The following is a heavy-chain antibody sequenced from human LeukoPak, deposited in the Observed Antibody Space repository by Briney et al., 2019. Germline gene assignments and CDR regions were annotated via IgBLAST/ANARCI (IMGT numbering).Heavy chain of an antibody. J-gene: IGHJ4*02. CDR3: AKDYDFDS. CDR1: GFTFDDFA. CDR2: ISWNGGDI. V-gene: IGHV3-9*01. Sequence: PGGSLRLSCAASGFTFDDFAMHWVRQSPGKGLEWVSGISWNGGDIAYADFVKGRFTISRDNAKNSLYLQLNSLRPEDTAIYFCAKDYDFDSWGQGTLVTVSS.